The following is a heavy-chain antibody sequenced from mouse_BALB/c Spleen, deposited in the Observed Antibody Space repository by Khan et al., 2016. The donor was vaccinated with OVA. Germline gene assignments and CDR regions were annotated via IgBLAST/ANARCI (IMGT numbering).Heavy chain of an antibody. V-gene: IGHV9-2-1*01. J-gene: IGHJ2*01. CDR3: ARSGSYDGFDY. CDR1: GYTFTDYS. Sequence: QIQLVQSGPELKKPGETVKISCKASGYTFTDYSMHWVKQAPGKGLKWMGRINTETGEPTYADDFKGRFAFSLETSASTAYLQINNLKNEDTATYFCARSGSYDGFDYWGQGTTLTVSS. D-gene: IGHD2-12*01. CDR2: INTETGEP.